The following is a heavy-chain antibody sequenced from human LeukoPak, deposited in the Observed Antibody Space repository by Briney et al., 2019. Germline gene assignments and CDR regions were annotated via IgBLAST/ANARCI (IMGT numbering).Heavy chain of an antibody. V-gene: IGHV5-51*01. CDR2: IYPGDSDT. Sequence: GESLKISCTGFEYNFTTYWIGWVRQMPGKGRGWMGIIYPGDSDTRYSPSFQGQVTISADKSISTAYLQLSSLKASDTAMYYCARHGGGGYGGNSGFDYWGQGTLVTVSS. CDR3: ARHGGGGYGGNSGFDY. D-gene: IGHD4-23*01. J-gene: IGHJ4*02. CDR1: EYNFTTYW.